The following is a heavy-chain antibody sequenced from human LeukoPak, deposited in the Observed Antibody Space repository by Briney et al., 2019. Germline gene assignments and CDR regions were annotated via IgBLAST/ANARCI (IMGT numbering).Heavy chain of an antibody. CDR3: ARDPAWGSYLEY. D-gene: IGHD3-16*01. CDR1: AFTFKNHG. Sequence: PGGSLRLSWAPSAFTFKNHGMHWVRQAPGKGLEWVAVIWYDGSNKYYADSVKGRFTISRDNSKNTLYLQMNSLRAEDTAVYYFARDPAWGSYLEYSGQGTLVTVSS. V-gene: IGHV3-33*01. CDR2: IWYDGSNK. J-gene: IGHJ4*02.